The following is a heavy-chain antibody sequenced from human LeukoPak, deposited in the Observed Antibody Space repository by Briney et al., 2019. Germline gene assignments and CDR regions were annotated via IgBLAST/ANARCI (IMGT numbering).Heavy chain of an antibody. CDR3: ARFTRGGSCYDY. V-gene: IGHV4-34*01. D-gene: IGHD2-15*01. J-gene: IGHJ4*02. CDR2: INHSGST. Sequence: SETLSLTCAVYGGSFSGYYWSWIRQPPGKGLEWIGEINHSGSTNYNPSLKSRATISVDTSKNQFSLKLSSVTAADTAVYYCARFTRGGSCYDYWGQGTLVTVSS. CDR1: GGSFSGYY.